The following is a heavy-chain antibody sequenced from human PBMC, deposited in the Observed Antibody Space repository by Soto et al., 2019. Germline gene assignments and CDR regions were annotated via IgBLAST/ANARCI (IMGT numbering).Heavy chain of an antibody. CDR2: IYYSGST. Sequence: SETLSLTCTVSGGSISSGNYYWGWIRQPPGKGLEWIGSIYYSGSTYYNPSLKSRVTISVDTSKNQFSLKLSSVTAADTAVYYCASPKIAFYNWFDPWGQGTLVTVSS. CDR1: GGSISSGNYY. J-gene: IGHJ5*02. V-gene: IGHV4-39*01. D-gene: IGHD3-3*02. CDR3: ASPKIAFYNWFDP.